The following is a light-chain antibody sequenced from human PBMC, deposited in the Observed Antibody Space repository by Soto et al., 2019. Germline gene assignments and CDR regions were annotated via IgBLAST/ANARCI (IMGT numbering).Light chain of an antibody. Sequence: DVQMNKSPSSLSASVGDRVTITCRASQSIGSYLNWYQKKPGKAPKLLIYASSSLPSGVPSWFSGSGSGTDFTLTISCLQSEDSAVYYCQHYNNWPQTFAEGTKVDIK. CDR1: QSIGSY. CDR3: QHYNNWPQT. CDR2: ASS. J-gene: IGKJ1*01. V-gene: IGKV1-39*01.